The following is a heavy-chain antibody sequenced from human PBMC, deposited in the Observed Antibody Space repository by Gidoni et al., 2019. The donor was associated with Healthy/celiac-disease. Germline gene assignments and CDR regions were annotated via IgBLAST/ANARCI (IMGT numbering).Heavy chain of an antibody. Sequence: EVQLVESGGGLVKPGGSLRLSCAASGFTFSSYSMNWVRQAPGKGLEWVSSISSSSSYIYYADSVKGRFTISRDNAKNSLYLQMNSLRAEDTAVYYCARGYYDSSVYYGGEDYYYYMDVWGKGTTVTVSS. CDR2: ISSSSSYI. CDR1: GFTFSSYS. CDR3: ARGYYDSSVYYGGEDYYYYMDV. V-gene: IGHV3-21*01. D-gene: IGHD3-22*01. J-gene: IGHJ6*03.